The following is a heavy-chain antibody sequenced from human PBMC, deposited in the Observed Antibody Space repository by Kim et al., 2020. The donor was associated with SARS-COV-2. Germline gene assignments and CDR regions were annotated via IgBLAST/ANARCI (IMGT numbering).Heavy chain of an antibody. Sequence: ASVKVSCKASGYTFTSYAMHWVRQAPGQRLEWMGWINAGNGNTKYSQKFQGRVTITRDTSASTAYMELSSLRSEDTAVYYCASYCSGGSCYSPDDAFDIWGQGTMVTVSS. V-gene: IGHV1-3*01. CDR1: GYTFTSYA. J-gene: IGHJ3*02. CDR3: ASYCSGGSCYSPDDAFDI. CDR2: INAGNGNT. D-gene: IGHD2-15*01.